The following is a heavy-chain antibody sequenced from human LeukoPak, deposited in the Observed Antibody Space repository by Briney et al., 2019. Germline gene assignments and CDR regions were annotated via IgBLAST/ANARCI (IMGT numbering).Heavy chain of an antibody. Sequence: PGGSLRLSCAASGFAFSSYCMSWVRQAPGKGLEWVANIKQDGSEKYYVDSVKGRFTISRDNAKNSLYLQMNSLRAEDTAVYYCASGCISCYLDPWGQGALVTVSS. D-gene: IGHD2-15*01. J-gene: IGHJ5*02. CDR3: ASGCISCYLDP. CDR1: GFAFSSYC. CDR2: IKQDGSEK. V-gene: IGHV3-7*01.